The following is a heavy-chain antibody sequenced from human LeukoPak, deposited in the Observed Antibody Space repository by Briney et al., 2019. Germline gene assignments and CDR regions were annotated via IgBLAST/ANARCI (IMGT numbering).Heavy chain of an antibody. CDR3: ARLSRDGYNSPYYFGY. Sequence: PSETLSLTCAVSGGSISSGGYSWSWIRQPPGKGLEWIGYIYHSGSTYYNPSLKSRVTISVDRSKNQFSLKLSSVTAADTAVYYCARLSRDGYNSPYYFGYWGQGTLVTVPS. CDR2: IYHSGST. V-gene: IGHV4-30-2*01. D-gene: IGHD5-24*01. J-gene: IGHJ4*02. CDR1: GGSISSGGYS.